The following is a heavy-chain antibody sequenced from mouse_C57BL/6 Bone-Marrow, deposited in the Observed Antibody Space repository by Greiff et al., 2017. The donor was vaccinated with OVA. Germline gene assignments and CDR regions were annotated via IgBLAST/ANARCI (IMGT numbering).Heavy chain of an antibody. D-gene: IGHD1-1*01. CDR3: AMGYYGSSSAWFAY. CDR2: IHPSDSDT. V-gene: IGHV1-74*01. J-gene: IGHJ3*01. Sequence: QVQLQQPGAELVKPGASVKVSCKASGYTFTSYWMHWVKQRPGQGLEWIGRIHPSDSDTNYNQKFKGKATLTVDKSSSTAYMQRSSLTSEDSAVYYCAMGYYGSSSAWFAYWGQGTLVTVSA. CDR1: GYTFTSYW.